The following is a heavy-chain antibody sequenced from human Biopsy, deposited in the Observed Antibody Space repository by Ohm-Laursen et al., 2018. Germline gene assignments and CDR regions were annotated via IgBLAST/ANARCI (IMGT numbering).Heavy chain of an antibody. Sequence: SLRLSCAASGITTRSYWMSWIRQAPGKGLEWVSGIRRNSAIIDYADSVRGRFTISRDNARRFLFLQMNNLKSEDTAFYYCARDRGGARYGMDVWGRGTTVTVSS. CDR1: GITTRSYW. CDR2: IRRNSAII. V-gene: IGHV3-9*02. J-gene: IGHJ6*02. D-gene: IGHD1-26*01. CDR3: ARDRGGARYGMDV.